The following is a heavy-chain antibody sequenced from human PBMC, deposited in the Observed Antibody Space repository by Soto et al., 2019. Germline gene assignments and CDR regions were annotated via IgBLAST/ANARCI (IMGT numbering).Heavy chain of an antibody. V-gene: IGHV3-23*01. J-gene: IGHJ4*02. CDR2: ISGSGGST. CDR3: AIDRSGDIWFGELDY. Sequence: EVQLLESGGGLVQPGGSLRLSCAASGFTFSSYAMSWVRQAPGKGLEWVSAISGSGGSTYYAASVKGRFTISTDNSTVELYLQMNSLRAEDTAVYYCAIDRSGDIWFGELDYWGGGTLVAVFS. D-gene: IGHD3-10*01. CDR1: GFTFSSYA.